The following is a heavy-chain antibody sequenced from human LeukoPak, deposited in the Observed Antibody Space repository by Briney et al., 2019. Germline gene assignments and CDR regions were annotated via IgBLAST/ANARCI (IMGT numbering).Heavy chain of an antibody. J-gene: IGHJ4*01. CDR3: ARARTTVTTSDY. D-gene: IGHD4-11*01. CDR2: IYTSGST. V-gene: IGHV4-4*07. Sequence: SETLSLTCTVSGGSISSYYWSWVRQPAGKGLEWIGRIYTSGSTNYNPSLKSRVTMSVDTSKNQFSLKLSSVTAADTAVYYCARARTTVTTSDYWGQEPWSPSPQ. CDR1: GGSISSYY.